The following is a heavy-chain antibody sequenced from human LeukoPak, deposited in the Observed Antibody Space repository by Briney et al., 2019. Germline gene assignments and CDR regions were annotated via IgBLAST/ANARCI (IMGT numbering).Heavy chain of an antibody. J-gene: IGHJ4*02. CDR3: ANLLSIVGAKAFDY. V-gene: IGHV3-43*02. CDR2: ISGDGGST. D-gene: IGHD1-26*01. CDR1: GFIFDDYA. Sequence: GGSLRPSCAASGFIFDDYAMHWVRQAPGKGLEWVSLISGDGGSTYYADSVKGRFTISRDNSKNSLYLQMNSLRTEDTALYYCANLLSIVGAKAFDYWGQGTLVTVSS.